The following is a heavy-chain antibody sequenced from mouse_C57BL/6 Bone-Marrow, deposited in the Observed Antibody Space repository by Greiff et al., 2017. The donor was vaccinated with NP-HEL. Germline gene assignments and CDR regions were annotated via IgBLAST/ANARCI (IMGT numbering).Heavy chain of an antibody. D-gene: IGHD4-1*01. CDR3: ARDNWDVNYFDY. CDR2: INYDGSST. CDR1: GFTFSDYY. J-gene: IGHJ2*01. V-gene: IGHV5-16*01. Sequence: DVKLVESEGGLVQPGSSMKLSCTASGFTFSDYYMAWVRQVPEKGLEWVANINYDGSSTYYLDSLKSRFIISRDNAKNILYLQMSSLKSEDTATYYCARDNWDVNYFDYWGQGTTLTVSS.